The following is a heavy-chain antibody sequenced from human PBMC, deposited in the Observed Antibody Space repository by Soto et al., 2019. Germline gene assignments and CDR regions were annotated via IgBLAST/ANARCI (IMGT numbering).Heavy chain of an antibody. V-gene: IGHV1-69*13. D-gene: IGHD2-21*02. CDR1: GGTFSSYA. CDR2: IIPTLGTA. CDR3: ARGVLYCGGDCYPDYGMDV. J-gene: IGHJ6*02. Sequence: SVKVSCKASGGTFSSYAISWVRQAPGQGLEWMGGIIPTLGTANYAQKFQGRVTITADESTSTAYMELSSLRSEDTAVYYCARGVLYCGGDCYPDYGMDVWGQGTTVTVYS.